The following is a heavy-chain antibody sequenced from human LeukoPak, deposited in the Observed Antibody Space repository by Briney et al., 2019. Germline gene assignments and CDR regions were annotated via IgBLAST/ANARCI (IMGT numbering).Heavy chain of an antibody. Sequence: SVKVSCKASGGTFSSYAISWVRQAPGQGLEWMGRIIPILGIANYAQKFQGRVTITADKSTSTAYMELSSLRSEDTAVYYCARTLGYYGSTSCYEVFDYWGQGTLVTVSS. V-gene: IGHV1-69*04. CDR1: GGTFSSYA. J-gene: IGHJ4*02. CDR3: ARTLGYYGSTSCYEVFDY. CDR2: IIPILGIA. D-gene: IGHD2-2*01.